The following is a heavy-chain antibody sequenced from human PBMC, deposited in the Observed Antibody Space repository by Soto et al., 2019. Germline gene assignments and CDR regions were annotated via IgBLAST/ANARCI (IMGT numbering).Heavy chain of an antibody. J-gene: IGHJ6*03. CDR1: GYTFTGYY. CDR3: ARGPSLVVAATPRYYYYYMDV. CDR2: INPNSGGT. Sequence: KIPGASVKVTCKAYGYTFTGYYMHWVRQAPGQGLEWMGWINPNSGGTNYAQKFQGWVTMTRDTSISTAYMELSRLRSDDTAVYYCARGPSLVVAATPRYYYYYMDVWGKGTTVTVSS. V-gene: IGHV1-2*04. D-gene: IGHD2-15*01.